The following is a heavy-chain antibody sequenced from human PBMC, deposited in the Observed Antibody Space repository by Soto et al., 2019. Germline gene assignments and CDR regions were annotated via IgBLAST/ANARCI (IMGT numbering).Heavy chain of an antibody. CDR1: GDSVSGNSAA. CDR2: TYYRSKWYN. V-gene: IGHV6-1*01. Sequence: PSQTLSLTCAISGDSVSGNSAAWNWIRQSPSRGLEWLGRTYYRSKWYNDYAVSVKSRITVTPDTSKNQFSLHLNSVTPEDTAVYYCAGEFPYYESSDSYFDYWGQGALVTSPQ. J-gene: IGHJ4*02. CDR3: AGEFPYYESSDSYFDY. D-gene: IGHD3-16*01.